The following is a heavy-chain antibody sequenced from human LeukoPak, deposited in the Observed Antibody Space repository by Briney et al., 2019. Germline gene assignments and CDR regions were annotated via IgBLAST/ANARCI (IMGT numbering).Heavy chain of an antibody. CDR3: ARDEFVRVGATYVNYFDY. CDR2: IIPIFGTA. J-gene: IGHJ4*02. D-gene: IGHD1-26*01. V-gene: IGHV1-69*05. CDR1: GGTFSSYA. Sequence: SVKVSCKASGGTFSSYAISWVRQAPGQGLEWMGRIIPIFGTAHYAQKFQGRVTITTDESTSTAYMELSSLRSEDTAVYYCARDEFVRVGATYVNYFDYWGQGTLVTVYS.